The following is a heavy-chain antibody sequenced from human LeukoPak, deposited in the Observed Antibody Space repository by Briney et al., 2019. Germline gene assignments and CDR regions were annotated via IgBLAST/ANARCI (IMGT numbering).Heavy chain of an antibody. Sequence: GGSLRLSCAASGFTFSSYSMNWVRQAPGKGLEWVSSISSSSSYIYYADSVKGRFTISRDNAKNSLYPQMNSLRAEDTAVYYCARDKGSSWSGGFDYWGQGTLVTVSS. CDR3: ARDKGSSWSGGFDY. CDR1: GFTFSSYS. D-gene: IGHD6-13*01. V-gene: IGHV3-21*01. CDR2: ISSSSSYI. J-gene: IGHJ4*02.